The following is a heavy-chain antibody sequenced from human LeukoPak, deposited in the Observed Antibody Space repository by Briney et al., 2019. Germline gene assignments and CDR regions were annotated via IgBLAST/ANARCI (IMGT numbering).Heavy chain of an antibody. CDR2: INPNSGGT. D-gene: IGHD6-19*01. CDR1: GYTFTGHY. J-gene: IGHJ6*03. V-gene: IGHV1-2*02. CDR3: ARNERGSGWYGVYYYYMDV. Sequence: ASVKVSCKASGYTFTGHYMHWVRQAPGQGLEWMGWINPNSGGTNYAQKFQGRVTMTRDTSNSTAYMELSRLRSDDTAVYYCARNERGSGWYGVYYYYMDVWGKGTTVTVSS.